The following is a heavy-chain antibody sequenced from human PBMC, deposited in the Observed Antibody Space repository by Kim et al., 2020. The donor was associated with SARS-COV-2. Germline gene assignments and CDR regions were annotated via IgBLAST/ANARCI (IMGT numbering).Heavy chain of an antibody. D-gene: IGHD4-17*01. CDR2: ISGGGGST. J-gene: IGHJ4*02. CDR3: ASSREGNGGENDY. CDR1: GFTFSSYD. Sequence: GGSLRLSCAASGFTFSSYDMNWVRQAPGKGLEWVSTISGGGGSTYYADSVKGRFTISRDNSKNALYLQMNSLRAEDTAVFYCASSREGNGGENDYWGQGT. V-gene: IGHV3-23*01.